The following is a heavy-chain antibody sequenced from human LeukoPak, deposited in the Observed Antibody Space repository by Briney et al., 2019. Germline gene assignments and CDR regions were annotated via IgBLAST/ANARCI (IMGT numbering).Heavy chain of an antibody. CDR1: GFTFSSYG. D-gene: IGHD3-10*01. Sequence: PGGSLRLSCAASGFTFSSYGIHWVRQAPGKGLEWVAVISNDGSNKHYADSVKGRFTISRDNSKNTLYLQMNSLRSEDTAVYYCAKEDYFGSGSYLGYWGQGTLVTVSS. CDR2: ISNDGSNK. J-gene: IGHJ4*02. V-gene: IGHV3-30*18. CDR3: AKEDYFGSGSYLGY.